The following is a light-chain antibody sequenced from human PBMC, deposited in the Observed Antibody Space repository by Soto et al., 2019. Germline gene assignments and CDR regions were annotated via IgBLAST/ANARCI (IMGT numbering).Light chain of an antibody. CDR3: QQLNRYRLT. V-gene: IGKV1-9*01. Sequence: DIQLTQSPSFLSASVGDRVTITCRASQGISSYFAWYQQKPGKAPKLLIYAVSTLQSGVPSRLRGIASLTEFTLAISSLQPEELAPYYGQQLNRYRLTFGGGTKVEIK. CDR2: AVS. J-gene: IGKJ4*01. CDR1: QGISSY.